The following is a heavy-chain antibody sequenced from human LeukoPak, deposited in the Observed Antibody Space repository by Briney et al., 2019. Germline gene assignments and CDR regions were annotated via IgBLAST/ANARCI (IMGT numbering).Heavy chain of an antibody. Sequence: ASVKVSCKASGYTVTGYYMQWVRQAPGQGLEWMGLMNPNSGGANYAQKFQGRVTMTWDTSISTAYMELSSLTSDDTAVYYCARDPVYCGGGSCYSRYFDLWGRGTLVTVSS. D-gene: IGHD2-15*01. CDR2: MNPNSGGA. J-gene: IGHJ2*01. CDR1: GYTVTGYY. V-gene: IGHV1-2*02. CDR3: ARDPVYCGGGSCYSRYFDL.